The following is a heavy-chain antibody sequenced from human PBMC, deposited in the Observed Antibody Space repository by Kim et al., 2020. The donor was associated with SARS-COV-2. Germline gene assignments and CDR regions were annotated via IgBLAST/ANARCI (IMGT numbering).Heavy chain of an antibody. Sequence: ASVKVSCKASGYTFTSYYMHWVRQAPGQGLEWMGIINPSGGSTSYAQKFQGRVTMTRDTSTSTVYMELSSLRSEDTAVYYCAREDIVVVPAAIDGMDVWGQGTTVTVSS. V-gene: IGHV1-46*01. D-gene: IGHD2-2*02. J-gene: IGHJ6*02. CDR3: AREDIVVVPAAIDGMDV. CDR1: GYTFTSYY. CDR2: INPSGGST.